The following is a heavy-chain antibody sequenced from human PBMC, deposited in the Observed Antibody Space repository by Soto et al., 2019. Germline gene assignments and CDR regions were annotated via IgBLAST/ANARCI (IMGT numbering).Heavy chain of an antibody. CDR1: GDSVSSNSAA. CDR2: TYYRSKWYN. Sequence: QTLSLTCAISGDSVSSNSAAWNWIRQSPSRGLEWLGRTYYRSKWYNDYAVSVKSRITINPDTSKNQFSLQLNSVTPEDTAVYYCGRGRVRGPQQLAYNWFRPWGQGTLVTVSS. V-gene: IGHV6-1*01. D-gene: IGHD6-13*01. J-gene: IGHJ5*02. CDR3: GRGRVRGPQQLAYNWFRP.